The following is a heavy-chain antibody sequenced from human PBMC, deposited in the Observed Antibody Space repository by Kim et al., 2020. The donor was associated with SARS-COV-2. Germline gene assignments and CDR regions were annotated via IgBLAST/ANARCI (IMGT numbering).Heavy chain of an antibody. CDR3: ARDPLPSSGWLGYFDY. J-gene: IGHJ4*02. Sequence: ASVKVSCKASGGTFSSYAISWVRQAPGQGLEWMGRIIPILGIANYAQKFQGRVTITADKSTSTAYMELSSLRSEDTAVYYCARDPLPSSGWLGYFDYWGQGTLVTVSS. D-gene: IGHD6-19*01. CDR2: IIPILGIA. CDR1: GGTFSSYA. V-gene: IGHV1-69*04.